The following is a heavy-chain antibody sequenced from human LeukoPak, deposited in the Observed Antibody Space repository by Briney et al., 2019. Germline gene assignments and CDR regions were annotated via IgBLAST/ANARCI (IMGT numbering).Heavy chain of an antibody. CDR3: ARGPLENDAFDI. D-gene: IGHD3-3*01. CDR1: ADSVSSNSAA. V-gene: IGHV6-1*01. Sequence: SQTLSLTCATSADSVSSNSAAWNWIRQSPSRGLEWLGRTYYRSKWYNDYAVSVKSRITINPDTSKNQFSLQLNSVTPEDTAVYYCARGPLENDAFDIWGQGTMVTVSS. J-gene: IGHJ3*02. CDR2: TYYRSKWYN.